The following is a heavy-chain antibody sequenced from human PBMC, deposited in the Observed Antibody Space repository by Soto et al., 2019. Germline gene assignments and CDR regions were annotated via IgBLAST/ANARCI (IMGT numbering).Heavy chain of an antibody. V-gene: IGHV3-30*18. CDR1: GFTFSSYG. J-gene: IGHJ6*02. Sequence: PGGSLRLSCAASGFTFSSYGMHWVRQAPGKGLEWVAVISYDGSNKYYADSVKGRFTISRDNSKNTLYLQMNSLRAEDTAVYYCAKVGGWLRSSDYYYGMDVWGQGTTVTVSS. CDR2: ISYDGSNK. CDR3: AKVGGWLRSSDYYYGMDV. D-gene: IGHD5-12*01.